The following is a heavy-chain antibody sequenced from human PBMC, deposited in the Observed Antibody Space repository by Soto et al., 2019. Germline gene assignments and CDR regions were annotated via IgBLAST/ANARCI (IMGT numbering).Heavy chain of an antibody. V-gene: IGHV3-21*01. CDR3: ARGPRERCSGGSCYGDRGDAFDI. CDR1: GFTFSSYS. D-gene: IGHD2-15*01. Sequence: GGSLRLSCAASGFTFSSYSMNWVRQAPGKGLEWVSSISSSSSYIYYADSVKGRFTISRDNAKNSLYLQMNSLRAEDTAVYYCARGPRERCSGGSCYGDRGDAFDIWGQGTMVTVSS. J-gene: IGHJ3*02. CDR2: ISSSSSYI.